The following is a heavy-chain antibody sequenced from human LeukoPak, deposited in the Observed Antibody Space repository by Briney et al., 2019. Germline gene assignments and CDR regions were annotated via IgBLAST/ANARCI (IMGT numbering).Heavy chain of an antibody. CDR3: AREGSGRTAYNDGLDV. CDR1: GFTVSSSF. Sequence: GGSLRLSCAASGFTVSSSFMTWVRQAPGKGLEWVSVIRSGGSTVYADSVKGRFTISRDNSKNTLYLQLNSLRAEDTAVYYCAREGSGRTAYNDGLDVWGQGTMVTVSS. J-gene: IGHJ3*01. V-gene: IGHV3-53*01. CDR2: IRSGGST. D-gene: IGHD3-10*01.